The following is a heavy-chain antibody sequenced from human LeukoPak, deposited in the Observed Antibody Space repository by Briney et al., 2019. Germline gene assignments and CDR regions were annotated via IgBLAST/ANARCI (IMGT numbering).Heavy chain of an antibody. Sequence: ASVKVSCKVSGYTFTELCIYWVRQAPGKGLEWMGGCNPEDGETIYAQKFQGRVTLTEDTSTDTAYMELSSLRSEDTAVYYCATVSWWGQGTLVTVSS. CDR2: CNPEDGET. CDR3: ATVSW. V-gene: IGHV1-24*01. CDR1: GYTFTELC. J-gene: IGHJ4*02.